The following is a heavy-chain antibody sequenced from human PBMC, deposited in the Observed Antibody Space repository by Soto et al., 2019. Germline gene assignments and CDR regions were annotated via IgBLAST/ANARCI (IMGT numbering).Heavy chain of an antibody. CDR3: ASGGLRFLERLAIGMDV. CDR1: GFTFSSYA. D-gene: IGHD3-3*01. J-gene: IGHJ6*02. V-gene: IGHV3-30-3*01. CDR2: ISYDGSNK. Sequence: ESGGGVVQPGRSLGLSCAASGFTFSSYAMHWVRQAPGKGLEWVAIISYDGSNKYYADSVKGRFTISRDNSKNTLYLQMNILRAEDTAGYYCASGGLRFLERLAIGMDVWGQGTPVTVAS.